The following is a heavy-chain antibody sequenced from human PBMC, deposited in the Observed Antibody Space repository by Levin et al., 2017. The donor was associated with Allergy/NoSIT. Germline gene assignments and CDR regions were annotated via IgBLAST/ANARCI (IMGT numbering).Heavy chain of an antibody. V-gene: IGHV3-21*01. D-gene: IGHD3-22*01. J-gene: IGHJ6*02. CDR3: ASWAMYHYDRSAFDYFYYAMAV. CDR2: ISAGGNYI. Sequence: GESLKISCAASGILFSSYDMNWVRQAPGKGLEWVSSISAGGNYIYYADSVKGRFTISRDNAKNSLFLQMNSLRAEDTAVYYCASWAMYHYDRSAFDYFYYAMAVSGQGTTVTVSS. CDR1: GILFSSYD.